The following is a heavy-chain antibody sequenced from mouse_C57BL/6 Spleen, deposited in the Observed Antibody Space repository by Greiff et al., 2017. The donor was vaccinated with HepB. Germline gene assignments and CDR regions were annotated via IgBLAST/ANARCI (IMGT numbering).Heavy chain of an antibody. J-gene: IGHJ2*01. CDR3: ARLDYGSSYYFDY. V-gene: IGHV1-82*01. CDR1: GYAFSSFW. D-gene: IGHD1-1*01. CDR2: IYPGDGDT. Sequence: QVQLQQSGPELVKPGASVKISCKASGYAFSSFWMNWVKQRPGKGLEWIGRIYPGDGDTNYNGKFKGKATLTADKSSSTAYMQLSSLTSEDSAVYFCARLDYGSSYYFDYWGQGTTLTVSS.